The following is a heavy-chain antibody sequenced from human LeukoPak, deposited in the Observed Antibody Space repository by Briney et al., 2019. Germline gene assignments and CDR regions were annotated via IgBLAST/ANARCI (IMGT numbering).Heavy chain of an antibody. J-gene: IGHJ3*02. Sequence: PGGSLRLSCAASGFTFSSYWMSWVRQAPGKGLEWVANIKQDGSEKYYVDSVKGRFTISRDNAKNSLYLQMNSLRAEDTAVYYCARINSGRDYGDAFDSWGQGTMVTVSS. D-gene: IGHD1-26*01. CDR3: ARINSGRDYGDAFDS. V-gene: IGHV3-7*01. CDR2: IKQDGSEK. CDR1: GFTFSSYW.